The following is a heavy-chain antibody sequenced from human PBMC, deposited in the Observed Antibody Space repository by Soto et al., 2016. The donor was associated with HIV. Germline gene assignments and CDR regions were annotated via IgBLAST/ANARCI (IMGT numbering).Heavy chain of an antibody. D-gene: IGHD3-22*01. J-gene: IGHJ4*02. CDR2: INPNSGGT. V-gene: IGHV1-2*02. Sequence: QVQLVQSGAEVKKPGSSVKVSCKASGGTFSSFAISWVRQAPGQGLEWMGWINPNSGGTNYAQKFQGRVTMTRDTSISTAYMELSRLRSDDTAVYYCARGGPYYYDVSGYWGQGTLVTVSS. CDR1: GGTFSSFA. CDR3: ARGGPYYYDVSGY.